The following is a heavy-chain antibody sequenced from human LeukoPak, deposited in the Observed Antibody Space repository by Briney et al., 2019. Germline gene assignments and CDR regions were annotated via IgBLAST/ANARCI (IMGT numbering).Heavy chain of an antibody. Sequence: SETLSLTCTVSGGSISSYYWSWIRQPPGKGLEWIGYIYYSGSTNYNPSLKSRVTISVDTSKNQFPLKLSSVTAADTAVYYCARLNIVVVPAAMGPATYFDYWGQGTLVTVS. CDR1: GGSISSYY. D-gene: IGHD2-2*01. CDR2: IYYSGST. J-gene: IGHJ4*02. V-gene: IGHV4-59*08. CDR3: ARLNIVVVPAAMGPATYFDY.